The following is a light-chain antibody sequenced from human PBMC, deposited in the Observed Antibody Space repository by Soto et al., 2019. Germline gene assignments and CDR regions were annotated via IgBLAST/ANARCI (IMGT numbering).Light chain of an antibody. Sequence: QSALTQPASVSGSPGQSITISCTGTSSDVGGYNYVSWYQQHPGKAPKLMIYEVSNRPSGVSNRFSGSKSGNTAFLTISGLQDEDEADYYCSSYTSSSTRVFGGGTKLTVL. V-gene: IGLV2-14*01. J-gene: IGLJ3*02. CDR3: SSYTSSSTRV. CDR1: SSDVGGYNY. CDR2: EVS.